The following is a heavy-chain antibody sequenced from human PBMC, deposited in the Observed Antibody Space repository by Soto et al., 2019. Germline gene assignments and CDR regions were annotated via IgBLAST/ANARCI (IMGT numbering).Heavy chain of an antibody. CDR2: IISSSITI. J-gene: IGHJ6*02. Sequence: GGSLRLSCAASGFTFSSYSMNWVRQAPGKGLEWVSYIISSSITIYYADSVKGRFTISRYNAKNSLYLQMNSLRAEDTAVYYCAREGFYYYYGMDVWGQGTTVT. CDR3: AREGFYYYYGMDV. CDR1: GFTFSSYS. V-gene: IGHV3-48*01.